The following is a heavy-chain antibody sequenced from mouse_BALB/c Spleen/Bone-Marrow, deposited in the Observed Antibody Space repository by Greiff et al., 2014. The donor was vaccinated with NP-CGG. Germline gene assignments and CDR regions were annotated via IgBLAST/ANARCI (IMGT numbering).Heavy chain of an antibody. V-gene: IGHV2-9*02. Sequence: VMLVESGPGLVAPSQSLSITCTVSGFSLTSYGVHWVRQPPGKGLEWLGVIWAGGSTNYNSALMSRLSISKDNSKSQVFLKMNSLQTDDTAIYYCARITTATGAMDYWGQGPSVTVSS. J-gene: IGHJ4*01. CDR2: IWAGGST. CDR3: ARITTATGAMDY. CDR1: GFSLTSYG. D-gene: IGHD1-2*01.